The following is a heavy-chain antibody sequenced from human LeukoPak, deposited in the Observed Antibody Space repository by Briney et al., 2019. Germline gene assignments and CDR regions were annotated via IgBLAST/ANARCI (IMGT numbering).Heavy chain of an antibody. V-gene: IGHV4-59*11. CDR1: GDSFSSHY. CDR3: ARDLVTVTKGFDI. CDR2: ISHIGRT. J-gene: IGHJ3*02. Sequence: SETLSLTCAVSGDSFSSHYWTWIRQSPGRGLEWIGYISHIGRTNYNPSLKSRVTISIDTSKNQFSLKLRSVTAADTAVYYCARDLVTVTKGFDIWGQGTMVSVSS. D-gene: IGHD4-17*01.